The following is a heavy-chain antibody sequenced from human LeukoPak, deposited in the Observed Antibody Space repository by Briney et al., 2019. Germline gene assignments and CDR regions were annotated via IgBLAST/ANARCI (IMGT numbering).Heavy chain of an antibody. V-gene: IGHV3-23*01. D-gene: IGHD2-15*01. J-gene: IGHJ5*02. Sequence: GGSLRLSCAASGFTFRSHAMSWVRQAPGKGLKWVSVINDRGSSTNYADSVKGRFTISRENSKNTLYLQMNSLRTEDTAVYYCAKGSGASWFDPWGQGTLVIVSS. CDR3: AKGSGASWFDP. CDR2: INDRGSST. CDR1: GFTFRSHA.